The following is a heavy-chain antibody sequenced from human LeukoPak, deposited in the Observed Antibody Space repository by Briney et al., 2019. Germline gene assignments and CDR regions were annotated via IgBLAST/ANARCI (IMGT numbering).Heavy chain of an antibody. CDR1: GFSFSTYS. Sequence: PGGSLRLSCGASGFSFSTYSMAWVRQAPGKGLEWVSYISSGGGTIYYADSVKGRFTISRDNAKNSLYLQMNSLRAEDTAVYYCARGRDSFDYWGQGTLVTVSS. V-gene: IGHV3-48*04. CDR2: ISSGGGTI. J-gene: IGHJ4*02. CDR3: ARGRDSFDY.